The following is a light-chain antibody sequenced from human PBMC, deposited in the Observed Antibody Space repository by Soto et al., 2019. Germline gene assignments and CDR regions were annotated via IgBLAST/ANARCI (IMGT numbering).Light chain of an antibody. CDR3: AAWDDSLSGYV. CDR1: SSNIGSNY. CDR2: RNN. J-gene: IGLJ1*01. V-gene: IGLV1-47*01. Sequence: QSVLTQSPSASGTPGQRVTISCSGSSSNIGSNYVYWYQQLPGTAPKLLIYRNNQRPSGVPHRFSGSKSGTSASLAISGLRSEDEADYYCAAWDDSLSGYVFGTGTKLTVL.